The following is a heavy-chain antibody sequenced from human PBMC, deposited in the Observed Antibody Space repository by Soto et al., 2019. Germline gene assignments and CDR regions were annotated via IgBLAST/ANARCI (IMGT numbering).Heavy chain of an antibody. Sequence: SVKVSCKASGGTFSSYAISWVRQAPGQGLEWMGGIIPIFGTANYAQKFQGRVTITADESTSTAYMELSSLRSEDTAVYYCARHVYSDYPILYWGQGTLVTVSS. CDR2: IIPIFGTA. CDR3: ARHVYSDYPILY. V-gene: IGHV1-69*13. J-gene: IGHJ4*02. CDR1: GGTFSSYA. D-gene: IGHD4-17*01.